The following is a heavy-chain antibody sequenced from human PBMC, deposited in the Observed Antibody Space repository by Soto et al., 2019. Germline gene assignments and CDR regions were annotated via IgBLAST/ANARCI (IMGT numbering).Heavy chain of an antibody. J-gene: IGHJ6*02. D-gene: IGHD6-19*01. CDR1: GGSISSYY. V-gene: IGHV4-59*01. CDR3: ARVRSSCWFENYGMDV. Sequence: SETLSLTCTVSGGSISSYYWSWIRQPPGKGLEWIGYIYYSGSTNYNPSLKSRVTISVDTSKNQFSLKLSSVTAADTAVYYCARVRSSCWFENYGMDVWGQGTTVT. CDR2: IYYSGST.